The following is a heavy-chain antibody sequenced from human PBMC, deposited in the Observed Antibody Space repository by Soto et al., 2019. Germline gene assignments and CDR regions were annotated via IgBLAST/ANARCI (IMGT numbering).Heavy chain of an antibody. CDR3: ARDSGYGSVNSVNHYLDF. D-gene: IGHD3-10*01. J-gene: IGHJ4*01. CDR2: IRSKAYGGTT. V-gene: IGHV3-49*04. CDR1: GSTFDDYS. Sequence: GGSLRLSCTASGSTFDDYSLSWVRQAPGKGLEWVGFIRSKAYGGTTEYAASVKGRFSISRDDSKTIAYLQMNSLKTEDTAVYYCARDSGYGSVNSVNHYLDFWGHGTLVTVSS.